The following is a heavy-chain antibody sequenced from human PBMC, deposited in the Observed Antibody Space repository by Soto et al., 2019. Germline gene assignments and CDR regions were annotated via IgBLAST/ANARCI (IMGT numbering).Heavy chain of an antibody. CDR2: IIPIFGPA. V-gene: IGHV1-69*12. Sequence: QVQLVQSGAEVKKPGSSVKVSCKASGGTFSSYAISWVRQAPGQGLEWMGGIIPIFGPANYAQKFQGRVTIPADEYPRTAYMEVSSLRSEDTAVYYWATLRGGSPYYYYGMDVWGQGPTVTVSS. D-gene: IGHD2-15*01. J-gene: IGHJ6*02. CDR1: GGTFSSYA. CDR3: ATLRGGSPYYYYGMDV.